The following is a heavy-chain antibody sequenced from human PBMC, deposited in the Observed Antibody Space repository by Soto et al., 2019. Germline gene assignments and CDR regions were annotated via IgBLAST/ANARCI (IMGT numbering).Heavy chain of an antibody. V-gene: IGHV3-43*02. CDR3: AKVWDDYRDEDY. CDR2: ISGDGGST. Sequence: GGSLRLSCAASGFTFDDYAMHWVRQAPGKGLEWVSLISGDGGSTYYADSVKGRFTISRDNSKNSLYLQMNSLRTEDTAVYYCAKVWDDYRDEDYWGQGTLVTVSS. CDR1: GFTFDDYA. J-gene: IGHJ4*02. D-gene: IGHD4-17*01.